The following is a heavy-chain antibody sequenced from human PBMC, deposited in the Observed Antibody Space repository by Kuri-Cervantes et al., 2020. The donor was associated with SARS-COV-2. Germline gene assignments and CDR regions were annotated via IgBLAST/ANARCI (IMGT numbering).Heavy chain of an antibody. CDR3: ARDRVGVHDS. D-gene: IGHD2-21*01. CDR1: GFTFSRYA. CDR2: ISYDGSNK. J-gene: IGHJ4*02. Sequence: GESLKISCAASGFTFSRYAMHWVRQAPGKGLEWVAVISYDGSNKDYTASGKGRFTISRDNSQNTLYLQMKSLRTEDTALYYCARDRVGVHDSWGQGTLVTVDS. V-gene: IGHV3-30-3*01.